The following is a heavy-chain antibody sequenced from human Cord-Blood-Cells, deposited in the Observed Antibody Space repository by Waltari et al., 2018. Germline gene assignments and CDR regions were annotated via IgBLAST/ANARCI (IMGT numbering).Heavy chain of an antibody. J-gene: IGHJ4*02. Sequence: QLQLQESGPGLVKPSETLSLTCTVSGGSISSSSYYWGWTRQPPVKGLEWIGSIYYSGSTYYNPSLKSRVTISVDTSKNQFSLKLSSGTAADTAVYYCARLATFGGVIVDYWGQGTLVTVSS. CDR3: ARLATFGGVIVDY. CDR1: GGSISSSSYY. D-gene: IGHD3-16*02. V-gene: IGHV4-39*01. CDR2: IYYSGST.